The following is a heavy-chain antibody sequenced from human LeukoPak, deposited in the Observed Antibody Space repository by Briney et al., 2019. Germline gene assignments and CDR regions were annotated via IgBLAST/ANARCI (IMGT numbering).Heavy chain of an antibody. CDR2: ISSSSSYI. V-gene: IGHV3-21*01. J-gene: IGHJ4*02. Sequence: GGSRRLSCEAPGFTFSGYSRNWVRQAPGKGLEWVSSISSSSSYIYYADSVKGRFTISRDNAKNSLYLQMNSLRAEDTAVYYCARRSGSYFDYWGQGTLVTVSS. CDR1: GFTFSGYS. D-gene: IGHD1-26*01. CDR3: ARRSGSYFDY.